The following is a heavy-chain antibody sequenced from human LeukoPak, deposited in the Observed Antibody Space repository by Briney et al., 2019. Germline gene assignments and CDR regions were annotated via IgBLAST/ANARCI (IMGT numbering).Heavy chain of an antibody. J-gene: IGHJ3*02. V-gene: IGHV3-23*01. CDR2: ISGSGGST. CDR1: GFTFSSYA. D-gene: IGHD3-3*01. CDR3: AKDRGDYDFWSGYYWYAFDI. Sequence: GGSLRLSCAASGFTFSSYAMSWVRQAPGKGLEWVSAISGSGGSTYYADSVKGRFTISRDNSKNTLYLQMNSLRAEDTAVYYGAKDRGDYDFWSGYYWYAFDIWGQGTMVTVSS.